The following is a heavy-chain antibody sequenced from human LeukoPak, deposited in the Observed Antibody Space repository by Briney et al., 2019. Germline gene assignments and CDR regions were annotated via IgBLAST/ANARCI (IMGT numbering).Heavy chain of an antibody. CDR3: TRTGDRDYYYYYMDV. CDR1: GFTFSGSA. V-gene: IGHV3-73*01. J-gene: IGHJ6*03. Sequence: GGSLRLSCAASGFTFSGSAMHWGRQASGKGLEWVGRIRSKANSYATAYAASVKGRFTISRDDSKNTAYLQMNSLKTEDTAVYYCTRTGDRDYYYYYMDVWGKGTTVTVSS. CDR2: IRSKANSYAT. D-gene: IGHD7-27*01.